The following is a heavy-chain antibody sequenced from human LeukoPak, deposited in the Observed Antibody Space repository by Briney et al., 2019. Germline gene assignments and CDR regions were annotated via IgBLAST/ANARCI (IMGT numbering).Heavy chain of an antibody. Sequence: GGSLRLSCAASGFTFSDHYMTWIRQPPGQGLEWVSYISRSGDIIYYADSVKGRFIISRDNAKKSLYLQMNSLRAEDTAVYYCASSGYSSSWNQNWGQGTLVTVSS. CDR1: GFTFSDHY. D-gene: IGHD6-13*01. CDR2: ISRSGDII. J-gene: IGHJ4*02. CDR3: ASSGYSSSWNQN. V-gene: IGHV3-11*04.